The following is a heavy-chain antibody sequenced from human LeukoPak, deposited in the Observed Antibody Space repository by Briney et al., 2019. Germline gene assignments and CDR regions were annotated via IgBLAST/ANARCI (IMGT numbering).Heavy chain of an antibody. J-gene: IGHJ3*01. CDR3: VRDCPSCAAAFDV. CDR2: IGTSSSYI. D-gene: IGHD2-15*01. CDR1: GFTFSSYS. V-gene: IGHV3-21*01. Sequence: PGGSLRLSCAASGFTFSSYSMNWVRQAPGKGLEWVSSIGTSSSYIYYADSVKGRFTISRDNAKNSLYLQMNSLRAEDTAVYYCVRDCPSCAAAFDVWGQGTVVTVSS.